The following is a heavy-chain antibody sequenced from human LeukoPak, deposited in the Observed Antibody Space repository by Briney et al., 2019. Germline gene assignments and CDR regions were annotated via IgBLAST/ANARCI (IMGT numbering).Heavy chain of an antibody. Sequence: ASVTVSFTASGYTFTIYGISWGRQAPGQGREWMGWISAYNGNTHYAQKLQGRVPMTTDTSTSTAYMELRSLRSDDTAVYYCARYCSSTSCYHDGAFDIWGQGTMVTVSS. J-gene: IGHJ3*02. V-gene: IGHV1-18*01. CDR2: ISAYNGNT. CDR3: ARYCSSTSCYHDGAFDI. D-gene: IGHD2-2*01. CDR1: GYTFTIYG.